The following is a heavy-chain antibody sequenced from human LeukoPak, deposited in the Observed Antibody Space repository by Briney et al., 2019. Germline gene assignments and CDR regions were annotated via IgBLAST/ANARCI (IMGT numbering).Heavy chain of an antibody. CDR1: GYSFTSYW. CDR3: VLHVDTAMVTEGMVSDGMDV. D-gene: IGHD5-18*01. V-gene: IGHV5-51*01. J-gene: IGHJ6*02. Sequence: GESLKISCKGSGYSFTSYWIGWVRQMPGKGLEWLGIIYPGDFDTRYSPSFQGQVTISADKSISTAYLQWSSLKASDTAMYYCVLHVDTAMVTEGMVSDGMDVWGQGTTVTVSS. CDR2: IYPGDFDT.